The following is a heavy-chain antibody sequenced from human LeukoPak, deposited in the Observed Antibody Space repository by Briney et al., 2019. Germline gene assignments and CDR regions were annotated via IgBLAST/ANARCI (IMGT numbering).Heavy chain of an antibody. V-gene: IGHV1-2*02. D-gene: IGHD3-10*01. CDR1: GGTFSSYA. CDR2: INPNSGDT. Sequence: ASVKVSCKASGGTFSSYAISWVRQAPGQGLEWMGWINPNSGDTNSALSFQGRVTMTRDTSIDTAYMELSSLRSDDTAVYYCARNLYSGTSLPYYYYYYMDVWGKGTTVTVSS. J-gene: IGHJ6*03. CDR3: ARNLYSGTSLPYYYYYYMDV.